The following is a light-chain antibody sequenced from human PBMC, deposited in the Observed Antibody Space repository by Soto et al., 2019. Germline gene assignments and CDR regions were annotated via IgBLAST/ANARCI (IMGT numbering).Light chain of an antibody. CDR2: EVS. J-gene: IGLJ1*01. CDR1: SSDVGGYNY. CDR3: SSYTSSSTPYV. Sequence: QSALTQPAFVSGSPGQSITISCTGTSSDVGGYNYVSWYQQHPGTAPKLMIYEVSNRPSGVSNRFSGSKSGNTASLTISGLQAEDEADYDCSSYTSSSTPYVFGTGTKLTVL. V-gene: IGLV2-14*01.